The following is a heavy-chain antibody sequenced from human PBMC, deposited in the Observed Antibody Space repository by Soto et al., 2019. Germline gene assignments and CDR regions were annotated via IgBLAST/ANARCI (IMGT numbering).Heavy chain of an antibody. CDR3: AREWPYV. CDR2: IRYSGST. D-gene: IGHD5-12*01. CDR1: GGSISSGDYY. J-gene: IGHJ6*02. Sequence: SETLSLTCTVSGGSISSGDYYWSWIRQPPGKGLEWIAYIRYSGSTYYNPSLQSRVTISVDTSKNQFSLKLTSVTAADTAVYYCAREWPYVWGQGTTVTVSS. V-gene: IGHV4-30-4*01.